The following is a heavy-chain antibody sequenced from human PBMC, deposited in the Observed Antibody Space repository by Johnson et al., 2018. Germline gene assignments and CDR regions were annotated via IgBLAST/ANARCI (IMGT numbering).Heavy chain of an antibody. CDR2: VWYNGMYN. CDR1: GLTFRKSG. Sequence: QVQLVQSGGGVVQPGKSLRLSYAASGLTFRKSGIHWVRPAPGKGLEWVVVVWYNGMYNDHGDSVKGQLTMSRDNSKKKLYLQMNSLRAEDTAVYYCARHQIQLRLSHYYYYMDVWGKGTTVTGSS. V-gene: IGHV3-30*19. D-gene: IGHD5-18*01. J-gene: IGHJ6*03. CDR3: ARHQIQLRLSHYYYYMDV.